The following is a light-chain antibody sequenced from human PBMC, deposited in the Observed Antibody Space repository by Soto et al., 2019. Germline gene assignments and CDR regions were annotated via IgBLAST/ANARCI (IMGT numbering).Light chain of an antibody. CDR1: QSVRSA. J-gene: IGKJ4*01. V-gene: IGKV3D-15*01. CDR2: AAA. Sequence: PGEGATLSCRASQSVRSALAWYQQKPGQAPRLLIYAAATRASGIPARFSGSGSGTEFSLTISSLQSEDFAAYFCQQYNDWPLTFGGGTKVDIK. CDR3: QQYNDWPLT.